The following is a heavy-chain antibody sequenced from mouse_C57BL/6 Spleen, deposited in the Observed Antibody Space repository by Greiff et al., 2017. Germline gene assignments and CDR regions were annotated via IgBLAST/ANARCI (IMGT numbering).Heavy chain of an antibody. V-gene: IGHV1-85*01. D-gene: IGHD1-1*01. J-gene: IGHJ1*03. CDR3: ARSEWGTTVSWYFDV. CDR2: IYPRDGST. Sequence: QVQLQQSGPELVKPGASVKLSCKASGYTFTSYDINWVKQRPGQGLEWIGWIYPRDGSTKYNEKFKGKATLTVDTSSSTAYMELHSLTSEDSAVYFCARSEWGTTVSWYFDVWGTGTTVTVSS. CDR1: GYTFTSYD.